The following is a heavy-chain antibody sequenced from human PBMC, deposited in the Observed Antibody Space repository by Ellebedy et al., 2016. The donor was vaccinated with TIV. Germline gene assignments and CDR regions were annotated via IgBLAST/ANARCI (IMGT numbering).Heavy chain of an antibody. J-gene: IGHJ5*02. V-gene: IGHV3-74*01. Sequence: GGSLRLSYAASGFTFSSYGMHWVRQIPGKGLVWVSRINGDGSSTDYADSVKGRFSISRDNAKDTLYLQMNSLRAEDTAVYYCAGDPRNKGFDPWGQGTLVTVSS. CDR1: GFTFSSYG. CDR3: AGDPRNKGFDP. CDR2: INGDGSST.